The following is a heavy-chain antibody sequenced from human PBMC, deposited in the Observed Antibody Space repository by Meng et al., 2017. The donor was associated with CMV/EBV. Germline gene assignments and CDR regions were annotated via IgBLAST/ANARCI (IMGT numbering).Heavy chain of an antibody. CDR1: GGSVSSGSYY. D-gene: IGHD2-2*01. CDR3: AREGCSSTSCYVGGAPYYYYGMDV. J-gene: IGHJ6*02. CDR2: ISYDGSNK. V-gene: IGHV3-30-3*01. Sequence: LSLTCTVSGGSVSSGSYYWSWVRQAPGKGLEWVAVISYDGSNKYYADSVKGRFTISRDNSKNTLYLQMNSLRAEDTAVYYCAREGCSSTSCYVGGAPYYYYGMDVWGQGTTVTVSS.